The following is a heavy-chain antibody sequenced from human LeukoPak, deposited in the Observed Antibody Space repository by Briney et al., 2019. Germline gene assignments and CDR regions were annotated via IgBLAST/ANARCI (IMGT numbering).Heavy chain of an antibody. D-gene: IGHD3-10*01. Sequence: GGSLRLSCAASGFIFSSYSMNWVRQAPGKGPEWVSYINTNGFTTSYADSVKGRFTISRDNAKNSLYLEMNSLRDEDSAVYYCAREGFYGAFDIWGQTTMVTVSS. CDR2: INTNGFTT. CDR1: GFIFSSYS. CDR3: AREGFYGAFDI. J-gene: IGHJ3*02. V-gene: IGHV3-48*02.